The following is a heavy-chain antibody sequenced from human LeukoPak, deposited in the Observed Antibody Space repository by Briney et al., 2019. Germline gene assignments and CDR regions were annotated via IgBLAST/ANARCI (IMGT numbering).Heavy chain of an antibody. CDR2: IYNSGIT. J-gene: IGHJ4*02. V-gene: IGHV4-59*08. Sequence: SETLSLTCTVSGGSISGYYWTWIRQLPGKGLEWIGYIYNSGITNYNPSLKSRVTVSVDTSKNQFSLRLTSVTAADTAVYYCARTGSTVTMLYPFDHWGQGTLVTVSS. CDR1: GGSISGYY. D-gene: IGHD4-17*01. CDR3: ARTGSTVTMLYPFDH.